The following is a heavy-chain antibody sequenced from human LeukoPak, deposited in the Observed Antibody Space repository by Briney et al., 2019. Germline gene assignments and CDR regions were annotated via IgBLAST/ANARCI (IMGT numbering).Heavy chain of an antibody. CDR2: ISYDGSNK. D-gene: IGHD3-9*01. CDR1: GFTFSSYA. CDR3: ARLGSGDWLLYPHFDY. J-gene: IGHJ4*02. Sequence: GGSLRLSCAASGFTFSSYAMRWVRQAPGKGLEWVAVISYDGSNKYYADSVKGRFTISRDNSKNTLYLQMNSLRAEGTAVYYCARLGSGDWLLYPHFDYWGQGTLVTVSS. V-gene: IGHV3-30-3*01.